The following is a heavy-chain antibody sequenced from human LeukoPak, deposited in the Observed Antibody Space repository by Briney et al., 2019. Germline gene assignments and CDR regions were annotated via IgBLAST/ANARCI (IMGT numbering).Heavy chain of an antibody. CDR1: GYTLTGYY. CDR2: INPNSGGT. V-gene: IGHV1-2*02. Sequence: ASVKVSCKASGYTLTGYYMHWVRQDPGHPLEWMGWINPNSGGTNYAQKFQGKVTMTRDTSISTAYMELSRLRSDDTAVYYCATFWSGPTYFDYWGQGTLVTVSS. J-gene: IGHJ4*02. D-gene: IGHD3-3*01. CDR3: ATFWSGPTYFDY.